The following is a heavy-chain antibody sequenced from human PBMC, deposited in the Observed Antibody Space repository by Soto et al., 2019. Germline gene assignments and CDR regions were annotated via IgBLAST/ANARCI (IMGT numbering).Heavy chain of an antibody. V-gene: IGHV4-59*08. CDR3: ARPRAGKSYYYMDV. CDR1: GGSISSYY. Sequence: SETLSLTCTVSGGSISSYYWSWIRQPPGKGLEWIGYIFYSGSTNYNPSLKSRVTISVDTSKNQFSLKLSSVTAADTAVYYCARPRAGKSYYYMDVWGKGTTVTVSS. CDR2: IFYSGST. J-gene: IGHJ6*03. D-gene: IGHD6-19*01.